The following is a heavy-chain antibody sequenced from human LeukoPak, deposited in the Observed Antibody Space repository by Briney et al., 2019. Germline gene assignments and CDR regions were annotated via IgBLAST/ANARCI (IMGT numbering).Heavy chain of an antibody. D-gene: IGHD6-19*01. CDR2: INSDGSST. J-gene: IGHJ6*03. CDR3: AKGSKAVLFTRDHYMDV. V-gene: IGHV3-74*01. CDR1: GFTFSSYW. Sequence: GGSLRLSCAASGFTFSSYWMHWVRQAPGKGLVWVSRINSDGSSTSYADSVKGRFTISRDNAKNTLYLQMNSLRAEDTAVYFCAKGSKAVLFTRDHYMDVWGKGTTVTISS.